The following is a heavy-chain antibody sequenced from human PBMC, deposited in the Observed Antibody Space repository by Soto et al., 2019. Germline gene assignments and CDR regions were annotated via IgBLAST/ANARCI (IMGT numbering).Heavy chain of an antibody. J-gene: IGHJ4*02. CDR2: IYPSDSDT. D-gene: IGHD3-3*01. CDR3: ARGGVSTRTFDY. Sequence: GESLKISCKGSGYNFAGYWIAWVRQMPGKGLELVGIIYPSDSDTRYRPSFQGQVTISADKSISSAYLQWSSLRASDTAMYYCARGGVSTRTFDYWGQGTPGTVPS. CDR1: GYNFAGYW. V-gene: IGHV5-51*01.